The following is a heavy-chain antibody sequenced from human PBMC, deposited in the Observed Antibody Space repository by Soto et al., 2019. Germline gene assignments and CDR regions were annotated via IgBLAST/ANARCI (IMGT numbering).Heavy chain of an antibody. CDR3: AREIAAAGYYYYGMDV. Sequence: SVKVSCKASGGTFSSYAISWVRQAPGQGLEWMGGIIPIFGTANYAQKFQGRVTITADESTSTAYMELSSLRSGDTAVYYCAREIAAAGYYYYGMDVWGQGTTVAVSS. D-gene: IGHD6-13*01. J-gene: IGHJ6*02. CDR2: IIPIFGTA. V-gene: IGHV1-69*13. CDR1: GGTFSSYA.